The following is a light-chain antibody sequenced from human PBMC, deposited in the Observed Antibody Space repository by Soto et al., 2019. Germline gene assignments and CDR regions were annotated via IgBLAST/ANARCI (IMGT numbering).Light chain of an antibody. J-gene: IGKJ4*01. CDR2: DAS. CDR3: EQCSLHPFHVI. Sequence: EIVMTQAPATLSVSPGERATLSCRASQSVSSNLAWYQQKPGQAPRLLIYDASTRATGIPASFSGRVSGKEYTLTISSLQSEDSAVYYFEQCSLHPFHVIFGGGPKVETK. CDR1: QSVSSN. V-gene: IGKV3-15*01.